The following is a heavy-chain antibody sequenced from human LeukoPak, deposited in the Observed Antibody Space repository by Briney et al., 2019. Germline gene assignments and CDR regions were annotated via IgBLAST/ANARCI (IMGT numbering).Heavy chain of an antibody. J-gene: IGHJ4*02. CDR1: GYTFTGYY. CDR3: ARELLNYVWGSYRFGPDY. V-gene: IGHV1-2*02. D-gene: IGHD3-16*02. Sequence: ASVKVSCEASGYTFTGYYMHWVRQAPGQGLEWMGWINPNTGGTNYAQKFQGRVTMTRDTSISTAYMELSRLRSDDTAVYYCARELLNYVWGSYRFGPDYWGQGTLVTVSS. CDR2: INPNTGGT.